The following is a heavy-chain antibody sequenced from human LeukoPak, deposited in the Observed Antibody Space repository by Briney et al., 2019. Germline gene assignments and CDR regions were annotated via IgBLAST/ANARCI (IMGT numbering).Heavy chain of an antibody. D-gene: IGHD2-8*01. V-gene: IGHV3-21*01. CDR1: GLTFSIYS. Sequence: GGSLRLSCAASGLTFSIYSMNWVRQAPGKGLEWVSTISSSSSYIYYADSVKGRFTISRDNAKNSLYLQMDSLRAEDTAVYYCASRYCTNGVCRYYFDYWGQGTLVTVSS. CDR3: ASRYCTNGVCRYYFDY. CDR2: ISSSSSYI. J-gene: IGHJ4*02.